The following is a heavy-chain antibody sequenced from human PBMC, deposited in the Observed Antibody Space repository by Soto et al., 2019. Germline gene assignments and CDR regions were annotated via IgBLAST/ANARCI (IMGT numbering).Heavy chain of an antibody. D-gene: IGHD2-15*01. CDR2: ISYDGSNK. V-gene: IGHV3-30*18. CDR1: GFTFSSYG. J-gene: IGHJ4*02. Sequence: QVQLVESGGGVVQPGRSLRLSCAASGFTFSSYGMHWVRQAPGKGLEWVAVISYDGSNKYYADSVKGRFTISRDNSKNPLYLQMNSLRAEDTAVYYCAKDLFAGYCSGGSCYVPSNFDYWGQGTLVTVSS. CDR3: AKDLFAGYCSGGSCYVPSNFDY.